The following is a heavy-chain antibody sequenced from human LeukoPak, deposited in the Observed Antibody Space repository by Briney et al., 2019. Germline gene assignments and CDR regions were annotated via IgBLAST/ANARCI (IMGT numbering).Heavy chain of an antibody. V-gene: IGHV3-48*03. CDR2: ISSRGSTT. CDR3: AKDMGGYYDSSGWVDY. Sequence: GGSLRLSCAASGFTFSSYEMNWVRQAPGKGLEWVSYISSRGSTTYYADSVKGRFTISRDNAKNSLYLQMNSLRTEDTALYYCAKDMGGYYDSSGWVDYWGQGTLVTVSS. J-gene: IGHJ4*02. CDR1: GFTFSSYE. D-gene: IGHD3-22*01.